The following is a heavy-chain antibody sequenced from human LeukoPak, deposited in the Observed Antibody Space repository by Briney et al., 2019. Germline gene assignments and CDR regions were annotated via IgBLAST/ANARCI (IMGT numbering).Heavy chain of an antibody. D-gene: IGHD1-14*01. CDR2: INPNSGGG. J-gene: IGHJ6*02. CDR3: ATEPALPPNRMDV. Sequence: ASVKVSCKSSGYTLTEYYIQWIRQAPGQGLEWMGWINPNSGGGYYAQRLQGRVTMSRDTSISTVYMELTSLRSDDTAVYYCATEPALPPNRMDVWGQGTAVTVSS. CDR1: GYTLTEYY. V-gene: IGHV1-2*02.